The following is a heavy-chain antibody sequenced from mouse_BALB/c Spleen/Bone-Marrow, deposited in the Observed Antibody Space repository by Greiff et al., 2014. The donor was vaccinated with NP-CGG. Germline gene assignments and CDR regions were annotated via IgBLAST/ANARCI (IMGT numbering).Heavy chain of an antibody. CDR1: GYTFTDYN. CDR3: ARPHYYGYGY. CDR2: IYPYNGVT. V-gene: IGHV1S29*02. J-gene: IGHJ2*01. D-gene: IGHD1-2*01. Sequence: VQLKQSGPELVKPGASVKISCKASGYTFTDYNMHWVKQSHGKSLEWIGYIYPYNGVTGYNQKFKSKATLTVDNSSNTAYMELRSLTSEDPAVYYCARPHYYGYGYWGQGTTLTVSS.